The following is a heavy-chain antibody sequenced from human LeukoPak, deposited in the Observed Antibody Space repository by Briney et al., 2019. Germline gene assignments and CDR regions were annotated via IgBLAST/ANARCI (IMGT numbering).Heavy chain of an antibody. Sequence: PSETLSLTCTVSGGSISSGAYWGWVRQPPGMGLEWIATIYRTGSTYYNTSLESRVTISIDTSKNQFSLKLNSVTAADTAVYYCANSWYYYDSSGLPKADAFDRWGQGTLVTVSS. J-gene: IGHJ3*01. CDR2: IYRTGST. D-gene: IGHD3-22*01. CDR1: GGSISSGAY. CDR3: ANSWYYYDSSGLPKADAFDR. V-gene: IGHV4-38-2*02.